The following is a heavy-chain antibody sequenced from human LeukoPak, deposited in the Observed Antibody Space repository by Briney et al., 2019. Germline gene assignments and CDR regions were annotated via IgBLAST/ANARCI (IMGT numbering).Heavy chain of an antibody. CDR2: ISWNSGSI. J-gene: IGHJ4*02. Sequence: TGGSLRLSCAASGFTFDDYAMHWVRQAPGKGLEWVSGISWNSGSIGYADSVKGRFTISRDTAKNSLYLQMNSLRAEDTALYYCAKDRYYDSSGCFDYWGQGTLVTVSS. V-gene: IGHV3-9*01. CDR1: GFTFDDYA. D-gene: IGHD3-22*01. CDR3: AKDRYYDSSGCFDY.